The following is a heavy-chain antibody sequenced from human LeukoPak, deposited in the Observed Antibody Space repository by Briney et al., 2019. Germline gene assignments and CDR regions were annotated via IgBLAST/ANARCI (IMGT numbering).Heavy chain of an antibody. CDR3: AKDYGDYYYYYYYMDV. Sequence: PGGSLRLSXAASGFTFSSYAMSWVRQAPGKGLEWVSAISGSGGSTYYADSVKGRFTISRDNSKNTLYLQMNSLRAEDTAVYYCAKDYGDYYYYYYYMDVWGKGTTVTVSS. J-gene: IGHJ6*03. CDR1: GFTFSSYA. CDR2: ISGSGGST. V-gene: IGHV3-23*01. D-gene: IGHD4-17*01.